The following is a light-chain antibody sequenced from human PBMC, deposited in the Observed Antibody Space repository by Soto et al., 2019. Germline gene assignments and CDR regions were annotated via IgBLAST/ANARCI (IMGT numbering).Light chain of an antibody. J-gene: IGLJ1*01. CDR3: SSSTLTSYV. Sequence: QSALTQPASVAGSPGQSITISCTGTSSDVDFYNFVSWYQQHPGKAPKLIIYEVSNRSSGVSSRFSGSKSGNTASPTISGLRAEDEADYYCSSSTLTSYVFGTGTKVTVL. CDR2: EVS. V-gene: IGLV2-14*01. CDR1: SSDVDFYNF.